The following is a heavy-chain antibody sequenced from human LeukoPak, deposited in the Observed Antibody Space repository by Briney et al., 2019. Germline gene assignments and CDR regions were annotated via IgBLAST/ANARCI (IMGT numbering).Heavy chain of an antibody. D-gene: IGHD1-26*01. J-gene: IGHJ4*02. CDR3: AREERGGANAVSGFDY. V-gene: IGHV4-34*01. CDR1: GESFSAYY. CDR2: IHHSGTT. Sequence: SETLSLTCAVYGESFSAYYWSWIRQAPGKTLEWIGEIHHSGTTNYNPSLKSRVNILIDPSKKQFSLKLSSVSAADTAVYYCAREERGGANAVSGFDYWGQGTLVTVSS.